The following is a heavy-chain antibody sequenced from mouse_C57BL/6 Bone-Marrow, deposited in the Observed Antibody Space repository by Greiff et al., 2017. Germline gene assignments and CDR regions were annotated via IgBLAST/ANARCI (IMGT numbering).Heavy chain of an antibody. CDR2: SYPGGGYT. J-gene: IGHJ2*01. D-gene: IGHD2-2*01. Sequence: QVQLQQSGAELVRPGTSVKMSCKASGYTFTNYWIGWAKQRPGNGLEWIGESYPGGGYTNYKEKLKGKGKLTEDKSSSSTYMQFSSLTSEVSDICYCARDYYGYGLDYWGQGTTLTVSS. CDR3: ARDYYGYGLDY. CDR1: GYTFTNYW. V-gene: IGHV1-63*01.